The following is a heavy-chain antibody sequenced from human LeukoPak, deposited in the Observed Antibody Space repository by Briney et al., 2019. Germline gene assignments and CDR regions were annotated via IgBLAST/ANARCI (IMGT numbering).Heavy chain of an antibody. Sequence: GASVNVSRKASGYTFTAYYMHWVRQAPGQGLEWMGCINPNSGGTNYAQKFQGRVTITRDTSISTAYMDLGRLTADDTAVYYCARDLGRIGVTGTRGFDSWGQGTLVTVSS. CDR3: ARDLGRIGVTGTRGFDS. D-gene: IGHD6-19*01. CDR2: INPNSGGT. J-gene: IGHJ4*02. CDR1: GYTFTAYY. V-gene: IGHV1-2*02.